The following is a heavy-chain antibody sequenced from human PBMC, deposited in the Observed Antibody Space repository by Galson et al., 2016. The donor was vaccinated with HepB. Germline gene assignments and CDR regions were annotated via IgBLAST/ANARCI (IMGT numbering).Heavy chain of an antibody. CDR1: GFTFSSYN. J-gene: IGHJ4*02. CDR2: LSASGGAT. CDR3: AKGRTGTTGPVEY. D-gene: IGHD1-1*01. V-gene: IGHV3-23*01. Sequence: SLRLSCAASGFTFSSYNMSWVRQAPGKGLEWVSTLSASGGATYYSDSVKGRFTISRDNSKNTLYLQMNSLRDEDTAVYYCAKGRTGTTGPVEYWGQGTLVTVSS.